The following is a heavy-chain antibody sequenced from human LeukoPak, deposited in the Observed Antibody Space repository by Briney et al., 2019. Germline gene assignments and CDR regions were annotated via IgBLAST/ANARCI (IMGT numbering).Heavy chain of an antibody. CDR2: ISYDGSNK. V-gene: IGHV3-30*18. D-gene: IGHD3-9*01. Sequence: SGRSLRLSCAASGFTFSSYGMHWVRQAPGKGLEWVAVISYDGSNKYYADSVKGRSTISRDNSKNTLYLQMNSLRAEDTALYYCAKDIHDILTGPGGFDYWGQGTLVTVSS. J-gene: IGHJ4*02. CDR3: AKDIHDILTGPGGFDY. CDR1: GFTFSSYG.